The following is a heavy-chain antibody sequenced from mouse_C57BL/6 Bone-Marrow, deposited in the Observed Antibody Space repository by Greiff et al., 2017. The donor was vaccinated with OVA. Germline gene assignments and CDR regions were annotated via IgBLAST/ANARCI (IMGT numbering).Heavy chain of an antibody. D-gene: IGHD1-1*01. CDR2: IRNKANGYTT. CDR1: GFTFTDYY. J-gene: IGHJ4*01. Sequence: EVKLVESGGGLVQPGGSLSLSCAASGFTFTDYYMSWVRQPPGKALEWLGFIRNKANGYTTEYSASVKGRFTISRDNSQSILYLQMNALRAEDSATYYCARYPGSKSYAMDDWGQGTSVTVSS. CDR3: ARYPGSKSYAMDD. V-gene: IGHV7-3*01.